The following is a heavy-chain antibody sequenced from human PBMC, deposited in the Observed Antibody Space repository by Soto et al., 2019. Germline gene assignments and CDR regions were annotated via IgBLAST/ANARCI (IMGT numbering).Heavy chain of an antibody. V-gene: IGHV3-23*01. CDR2: FSSGGYT. Sequence: GGSLRLSCAASGFTFSSYAMSWVRQAPGKGLEWVSAFSSGGYTFYADSVKGRFTISRDNSKNTVFLEMKALRPEDTAVYYCAQGGGPRSYIVSWGQGTLVTVSS. J-gene: IGHJ4*02. D-gene: IGHD5-18*01. CDR1: GFTFSSYA. CDR3: AQGGGPRSYIVS.